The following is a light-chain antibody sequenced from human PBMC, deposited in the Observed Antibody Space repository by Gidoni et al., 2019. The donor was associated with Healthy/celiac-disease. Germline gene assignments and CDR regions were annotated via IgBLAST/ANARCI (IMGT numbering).Light chain of an antibody. Sequence: QSVLTQPPSASGTPGQRVTISCSGSSSNIGSNTVNWYQQLPGTAPTLLIYSNNQRPSGVPDRFSGSKSGTSASLAISGLQSEDEADYYRAAWDDSLNEGVFGGGTKLTVL. V-gene: IGLV1-44*01. CDR3: AAWDDSLNEGV. CDR1: SSNIGSNT. CDR2: SNN. J-gene: IGLJ3*02.